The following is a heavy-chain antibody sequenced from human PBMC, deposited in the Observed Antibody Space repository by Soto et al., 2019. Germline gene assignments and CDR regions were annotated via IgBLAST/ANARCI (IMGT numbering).Heavy chain of an antibody. V-gene: IGHV3-74*01. Sequence: EVQLVEAGGGLVQPGGSLRLSCAGSGIAFSRYRIHWVRQAPGKGLVWVSRISSDGTTTTYADSVKGRFTISRDHAKNTVYLQMNSLRGEDTAVYYCARESSGYSSYFDYWGQGTLVTVSS. J-gene: IGHJ4*02. CDR2: ISSDGTTT. CDR3: ARESSGYSSYFDY. D-gene: IGHD5-12*01. CDR1: GIAFSRYR.